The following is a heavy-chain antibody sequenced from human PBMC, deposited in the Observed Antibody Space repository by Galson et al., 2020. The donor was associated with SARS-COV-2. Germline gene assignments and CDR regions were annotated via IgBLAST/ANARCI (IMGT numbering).Heavy chain of an antibody. D-gene: IGHD2-21*01. CDR2: ISSSGRTK. V-gene: IGHV3-48*03. CDR1: GFTISNYE. Sequence: AGGTLRLSWAASGFTISNYEMNWVRQAPGKGLEWVSYISSSGRTKHYADSVKGRFTISRDNAKSSQSLQMNSLRAEDTAVYYCARLDAYGPGYWGQGSLVAVSS. J-gene: IGHJ4*02. CDR3: ARLDAYGPGY.